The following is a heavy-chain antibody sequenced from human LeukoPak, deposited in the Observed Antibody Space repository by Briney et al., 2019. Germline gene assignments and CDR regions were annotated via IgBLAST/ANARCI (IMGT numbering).Heavy chain of an antibody. J-gene: IGHJ5*02. CDR2: IYPGDSDT. CDR3: ARSALGENYYDSSGYLSGP. CDR1: GYSFTSYW. D-gene: IGHD3-22*01. Sequence: GESLKISCKGSGYSFTSYWIGWVRQMPGKGLEWMGIIYPGDSDTRYSLSFQGQVTISADKSISTAYLQWSSLKASDTAMYYCARSALGENYYDSSGYLSGPWGQGTLVTVSS. V-gene: IGHV5-51*01.